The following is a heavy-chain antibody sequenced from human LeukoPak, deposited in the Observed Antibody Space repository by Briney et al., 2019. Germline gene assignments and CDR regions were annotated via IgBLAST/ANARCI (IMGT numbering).Heavy chain of an antibody. J-gene: IGHJ4*02. CDR3: ACLVRGSGWPNDY. CDR2: INHSGST. V-gene: IGHV4-34*01. D-gene: IGHD6-19*01. CDR1: GGSFSGYY. Sequence: SETLSLTCAVYGGSFSGYYWSWIRQPPGKGLEWIGEINHSGSTNYNPSLKSRVTISVDTSKNQFSLKLSSVTAADTAVYYCACLVRGSGWPNDYWGQGTLVTVSS.